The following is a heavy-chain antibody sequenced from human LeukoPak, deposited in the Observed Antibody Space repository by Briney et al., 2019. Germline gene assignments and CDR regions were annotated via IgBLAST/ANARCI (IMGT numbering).Heavy chain of an antibody. V-gene: IGHV4-34*01. CDR1: GGSFSGYY. Sequence: PSETLSLTCAVYGGSFSGYYWSWIRQPPGKGLEWIGGINHSGSTNYNPSLKSRVTISVDTSKNQFSLKLSSVTAADTAVYYCARGDGAARLFYYYGMDVWGQGTTVTVSS. D-gene: IGHD6-6*01. J-gene: IGHJ6*02. CDR2: INHSGST. CDR3: ARGDGAARLFYYYGMDV.